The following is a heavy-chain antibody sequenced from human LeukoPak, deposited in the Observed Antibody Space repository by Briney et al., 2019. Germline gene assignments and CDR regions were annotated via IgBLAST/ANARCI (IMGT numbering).Heavy chain of an antibody. V-gene: IGHV3-23*01. D-gene: IGHD3-22*01. CDR1: GFTFRSYA. Sequence: GGSLRLSCAASGFTFRSYAMSWVRQAPGKGLEWVSTISGSGGSTYYADSVKGQFTISRDNSKNTLYLQMNSLRAEDTAVYYCAASSGYYYTAFRYWGQGTLVTVSS. CDR2: ISGSGGST. CDR3: AASSGYYYTAFRY. J-gene: IGHJ4*02.